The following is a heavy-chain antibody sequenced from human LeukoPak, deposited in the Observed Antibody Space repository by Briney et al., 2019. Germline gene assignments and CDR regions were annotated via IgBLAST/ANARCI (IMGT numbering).Heavy chain of an antibody. V-gene: IGHV4-30-2*01. D-gene: IGHD3-3*01. Sequence: KPSQTLSLTCTVSGGSISSGGYYWSWIRQPPGKGLEWIGYIYHSGSTYYNPSLKSRVTISVDRSKNQFSLKLSSVTAADTAVYYCASGFVRDFWSGRSGYFDYWGQGTLVTVSS. CDR1: GGSISSGGYY. J-gene: IGHJ4*02. CDR2: IYHSGST. CDR3: ASGFVRDFWSGRSGYFDY.